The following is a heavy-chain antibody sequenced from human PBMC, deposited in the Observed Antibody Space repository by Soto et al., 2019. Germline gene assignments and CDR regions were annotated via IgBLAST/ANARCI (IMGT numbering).Heavy chain of an antibody. CDR1: GFTFTNYN. CDR3: ARDTGRGSSTSYYFDY. Sequence: GGSLRLSCAVSGFTFTNYNMNWVRQAPGQGLEWVSFISSSSSDIYYADSVKGRFTISIDNAKSSLYLQMNSLRAEDTAIYYCARDTGRGSSTSYYFDYWGQGSLVTVSS. D-gene: IGHD2-8*02. CDR2: ISSSSSDI. V-gene: IGHV3-21*01. J-gene: IGHJ4*02.